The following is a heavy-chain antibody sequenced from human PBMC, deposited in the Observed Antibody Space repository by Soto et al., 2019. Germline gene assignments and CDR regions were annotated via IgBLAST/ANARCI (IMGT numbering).Heavy chain of an antibody. J-gene: IGHJ4*02. Sequence: QVQLVQSGAEVKKPGSSVKVSCKASGGNFSSYAISWVRQAPGQGLEWMGGIIPIFGTANYAQKYQGRVTITADESTSTAYMELSSLRSEDTAVYYCARKPTFGYNLFDYWGQGTLVTVSS. CDR3: ARKPTFGYNLFDY. CDR2: IIPIFGTA. CDR1: GGNFSSYA. D-gene: IGHD5-12*01. V-gene: IGHV1-69*01.